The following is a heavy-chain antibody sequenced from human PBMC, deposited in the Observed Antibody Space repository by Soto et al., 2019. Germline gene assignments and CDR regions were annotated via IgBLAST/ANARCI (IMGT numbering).Heavy chain of an antibody. CDR3: ARVAYGNGWIFDY. J-gene: IGHJ4*01. D-gene: IGHD6-19*01. V-gene: IGHV3-7*01. Sequence: EVQLVESGGGLVQPGGSLRLSCAASGFTFSSYWMSWVRQASGKGLEWVANIKQDGSEKYYVDSVKGRFTLSRDNAKNSLQLQMSRLRDEDTAIYFCARVAYGNGWIFDYWGQGTLVTVSS. CDR2: IKQDGSEK. CDR1: GFTFSSYW.